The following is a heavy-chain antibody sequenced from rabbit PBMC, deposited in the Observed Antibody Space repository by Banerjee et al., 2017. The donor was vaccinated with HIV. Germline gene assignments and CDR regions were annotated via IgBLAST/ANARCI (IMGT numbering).Heavy chain of an antibody. J-gene: IGHJ4*01. Sequence: QLKETGGGLVQPGGSLTLSCKASGFDFSSYYMSWVRQAPGKGLEWIGIIYAGKGSTDYASWVNGRFTISSDNAQNTVDLQMNSLTAADTATYFCARGRSGWNAPYYFHLWGQGTLVTVS. V-gene: IGHV1S7*01. CDR3: ARGRSGWNAPYYFHL. CDR1: GFDFSSYY. CDR2: IYAGKGST. D-gene: IGHD4-1*01.